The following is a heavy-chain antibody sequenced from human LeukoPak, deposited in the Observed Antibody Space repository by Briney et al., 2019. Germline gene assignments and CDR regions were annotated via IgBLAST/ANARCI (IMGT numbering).Heavy chain of an antibody. D-gene: IGHD6-13*01. CDR3: ARPDRAAAAGRRGIWFDP. CDR2: IYYSGST. V-gene: IGHV4-31*03. CDR1: GGSISSGGYY. Sequence: PSETLSLTCTVSGGSISSGGYYWSWIRQHPGKGLEWIGYIYYSGSTYYNPSLKSRVTISVDTSKNQFSLKLSSVTAADTAVYYCARPDRAAAAGRRGIWFDPWGQGTLVTVSS. J-gene: IGHJ5*02.